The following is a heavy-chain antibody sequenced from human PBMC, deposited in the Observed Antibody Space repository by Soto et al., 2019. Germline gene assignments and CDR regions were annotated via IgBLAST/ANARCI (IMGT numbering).Heavy chain of an antibody. CDR1: GASIRSSAY. V-gene: IGHV4-39*01. CDR3: RRSSRYSTDV. Sequence: SETLSLTCTVSGASIRSSAYWGWIRQPPGKGLEWIGSIYSIGNTYYNPSLKSGVTISADTSKNQFSLNLISVTAADTAVYYRRRSSRYSTDVWGQGTTVTVSS. J-gene: IGHJ6*02. CDR2: IYSIGNT. D-gene: IGHD6-19*01.